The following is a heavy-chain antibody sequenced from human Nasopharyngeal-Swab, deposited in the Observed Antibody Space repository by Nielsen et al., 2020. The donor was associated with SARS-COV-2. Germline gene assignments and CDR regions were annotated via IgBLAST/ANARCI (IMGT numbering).Heavy chain of an antibody. V-gene: IGHV3-69-1*01. J-gene: IGHJ4*02. CDR2: ISSSSTI. D-gene: IGHD5-12*01. Sequence: WIRQPPGKGLEWVSSISSSSTIYYADSVKGRFTISRDNAKNSLYLQMNSLRAEDTAVYYCARGYSGYYYFDYWGQGTLVTVSS. CDR3: ARGYSGYYYFDY.